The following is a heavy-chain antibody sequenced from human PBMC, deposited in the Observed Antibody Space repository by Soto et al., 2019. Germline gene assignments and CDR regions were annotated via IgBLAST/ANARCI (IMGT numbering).Heavy chain of an antibody. CDR3: ARPPIEGLVPDYYGMDV. J-gene: IGHJ6*02. D-gene: IGHD6-19*01. CDR2: IYYSGST. CDR1: GGSIGSSSYY. V-gene: IGHV4-39*01. Sequence: SETLSLTCTVSGGSIGSSSYYWGWIRQPPGKGLEWIGSIYYSGSTYYNPSLKSRVTISVDTSKNQFSLKLSSVTAADTAVYYCARPPIEGLVPDYYGMDVWGQGTTVTVSS.